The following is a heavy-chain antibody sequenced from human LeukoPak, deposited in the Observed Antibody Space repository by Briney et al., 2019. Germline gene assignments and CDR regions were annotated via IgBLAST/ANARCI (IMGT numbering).Heavy chain of an antibody. D-gene: IGHD2-8*01. CDR2: IYSGGST. J-gene: IGHJ6*03. V-gene: IGHV3-53*01. Sequence: GGSLRLSCAASGFTFSSYWMSWVRQAPGKGLEWGSVIYSGGSTYYADSVKGRFTISRDNSKNTLYLQMNSLRAEDTAVYYCAGSEYCTNGVCYPLDYYYYMDVWGKGTTVTVSS. CDR3: AGSEYCTNGVCYPLDYYYYMDV. CDR1: GFTFSSYW.